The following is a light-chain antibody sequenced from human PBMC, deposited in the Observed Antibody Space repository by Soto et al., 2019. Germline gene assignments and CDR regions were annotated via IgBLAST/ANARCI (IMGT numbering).Light chain of an antibody. Sequence: EIVITQSPATLSVSPGERATLSCRASQSVSSTLAWYQQKPGQAPRLLNFGASPRATGIPARFSGSGSGTEFTLTISSLQSEDFAVYYCQQYNNWPPWTFGQGTKVDIK. CDR1: QSVSST. J-gene: IGKJ1*01. CDR3: QQYNNWPPWT. CDR2: GAS. V-gene: IGKV3-15*01.